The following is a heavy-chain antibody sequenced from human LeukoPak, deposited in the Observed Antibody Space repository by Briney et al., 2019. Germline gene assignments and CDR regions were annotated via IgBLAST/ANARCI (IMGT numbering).Heavy chain of an antibody. CDR2: IYYSGST. J-gene: IGHJ6*03. Sequence: SQTLSLTCTVSGGSISSYYWSWIRQPPGKGLEWIGYIYYSGSTNYNPSLKSRVTISVDTSKNQFSLKLSSVTAADTAVYYCARHFAFSYYYMDVWGKGTTVTVSS. V-gene: IGHV4-59*08. CDR3: ARHFAFSYYYMDV. CDR1: GGSISSYY.